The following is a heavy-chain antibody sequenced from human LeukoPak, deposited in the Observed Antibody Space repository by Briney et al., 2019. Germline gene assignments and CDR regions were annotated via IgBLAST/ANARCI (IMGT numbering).Heavy chain of an antibody. CDR2: IYPGDSDT. Sequence: GESLKISCKGSGYSFTSYWIAWVRQMPGKGLEWMGIIYPGDSDTRYSPSFQGQVTILADKSISTAYLQWSSLKASDTAMYYCARGGSYYSRAFDYWGQGTLVTVSS. CDR3: ARGGSYYSRAFDY. V-gene: IGHV5-51*01. J-gene: IGHJ4*02. CDR1: GYSFTSYW. D-gene: IGHD1-26*01.